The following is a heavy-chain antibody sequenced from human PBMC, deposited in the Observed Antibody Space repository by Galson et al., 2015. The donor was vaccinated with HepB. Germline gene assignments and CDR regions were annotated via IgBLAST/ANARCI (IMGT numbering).Heavy chain of an antibody. CDR1: GFPFSSYA. V-gene: IGHV3-23*01. J-gene: IGHJ3*01. D-gene: IGHD4/OR15-4a*01. Sequence: SLRLSCAASGFPFSSYAMSWVRQAPGEGLEWVSAISNTVGHTLYADSVRGRFTISRDNSKSTLYLQMHSLGAEDTAVYYCAKAVRLVLDAFDLWGQGTVVTVSS. CDR2: ISNTVGHT. CDR3: AKAVRLVLDAFDL.